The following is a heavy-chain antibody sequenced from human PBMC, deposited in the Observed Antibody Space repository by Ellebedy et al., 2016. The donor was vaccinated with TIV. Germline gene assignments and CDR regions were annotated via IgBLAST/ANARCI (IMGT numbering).Heavy chain of an antibody. D-gene: IGHD5-12*01. CDR2: IYYSGST. Sequence: SETLSLXXTVSGCSFRPRGSSWTSIRQHPGKGLEWIGYIYYSGSTNYNPSLKSRVTISVDTSKNQFSLKLSSVTAADTAVYYCARGSGYDAFDIWGQGTMVTVSS. V-gene: IGHV4-61*08. CDR1: GCSFRPRGSS. CDR3: ARGSGYDAFDI. J-gene: IGHJ3*02.